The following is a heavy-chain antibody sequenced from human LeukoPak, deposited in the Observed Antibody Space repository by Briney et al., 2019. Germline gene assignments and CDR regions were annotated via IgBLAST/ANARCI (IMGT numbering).Heavy chain of an antibody. Sequence: SVKVSCKTSGFTFSNSALQWVRQAREQRLEWIGWIVVGSGNTNYAQKFQERVTITRDMSTSTAYMELSSLRSEDTAIYYCAADVIYESDWGQGTLVTVSS. CDR2: IVVGSGNT. V-gene: IGHV1-58*01. D-gene: IGHD2/OR15-2a*01. J-gene: IGHJ4*02. CDR3: AADVIYESD. CDR1: GFTFSNSA.